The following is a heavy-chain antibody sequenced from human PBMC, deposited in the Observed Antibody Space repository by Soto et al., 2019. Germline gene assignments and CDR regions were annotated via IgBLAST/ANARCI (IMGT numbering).Heavy chain of an antibody. V-gene: IGHV3-21*01. CDR1: GFTFSSYS. Sequence: EVQLVESGGGLVKPGGSLRLSCAASGFTFSSYSMNWVRQAPGKGLEWVSSISSSSSYIYYADSVKGRFTISRDNAKNSLYLQMNGLRAEDTAVYYCARDYSSGWNTRRLLDYWGQGTLVTVSS. D-gene: IGHD6-19*01. CDR2: ISSSSSYI. CDR3: ARDYSSGWNTRRLLDY. J-gene: IGHJ4*02.